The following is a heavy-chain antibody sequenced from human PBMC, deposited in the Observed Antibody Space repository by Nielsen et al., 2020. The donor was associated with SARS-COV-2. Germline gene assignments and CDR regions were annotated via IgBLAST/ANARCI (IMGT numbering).Heavy chain of an antibody. V-gene: IGHV5-51*01. D-gene: IGHD6-6*01. CDR2: IYPGDSDT. CDR1: GYSFTSYW. J-gene: IGHJ6*02. Sequence: KVSCKGSGYSFTSYWIGWVRQMPGKGLEWMGTIYPGDSDTRYSPSFQGQVTISADKSISTAYLQWSSLKASDTAMYYCARLYSSSSGPLYYYYYGMDVWGQGTTVTVSS. CDR3: ARLYSSSSGPLYYYYYGMDV.